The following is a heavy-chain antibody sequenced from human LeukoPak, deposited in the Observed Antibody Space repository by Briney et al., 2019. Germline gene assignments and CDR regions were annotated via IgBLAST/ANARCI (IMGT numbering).Heavy chain of an antibody. CDR3: ARDQCSSALIRYYYYMDV. J-gene: IGHJ6*03. CDR1: GFTFSSYW. V-gene: IGHV3-7*01. D-gene: IGHD6-6*01. CDR2: IKQDGSEK. Sequence: GGSLRLSCAASGFTFSSYWMSWVRQAPGKGLEWVANIKQDGSEKYYVDSVKGRFTISRDNAKNSLYLQMNSLRAEDTAVYYCARDQCSSALIRYYYYMDVWGKVTTVTVAS.